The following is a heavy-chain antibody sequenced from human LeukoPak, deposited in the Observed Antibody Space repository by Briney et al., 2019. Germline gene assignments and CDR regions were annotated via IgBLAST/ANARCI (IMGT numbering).Heavy chain of an antibody. CDR3: ARDVVGASHY. CDR2: INRDGSEK. J-gene: IGHJ4*02. V-gene: IGHV3-7*01. Sequence: GGSLRLSCAASGFTLSSYWMSWVRRAPGKGLEWVANINRDGSEKYYVDSVEGRFTISRDNAKNSLYLQMDSLRAEDTAVYYCARDVVGASHYWGQGTLVTVSS. CDR1: GFTLSSYW. D-gene: IGHD1-26*01.